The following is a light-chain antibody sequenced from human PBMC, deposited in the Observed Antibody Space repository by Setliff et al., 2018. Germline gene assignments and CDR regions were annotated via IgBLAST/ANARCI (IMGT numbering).Light chain of an antibody. V-gene: IGLV2-14*01. Sequence: QSVLTQPASVSGSPGQSITISCIGSASDVGDYNYVSWHQQHPGEAPKLLIYEVINRPSGISNRFSGSKSGNTASLTISGLLAEDEADYFCSSYTSSHTYVFGSGTK. CDR2: EVI. CDR3: SSYTSSHTYV. J-gene: IGLJ1*01. CDR1: ASDVGDYNY.